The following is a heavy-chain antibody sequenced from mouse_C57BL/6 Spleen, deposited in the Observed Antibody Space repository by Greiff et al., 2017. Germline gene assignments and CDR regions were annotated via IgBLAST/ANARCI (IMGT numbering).Heavy chain of an antibody. CDR3: ARSGATVVDGAMDY. Sequence: VNVVESGAELMKPGASVKLSCKATGYTFPGYWIEWVKQRPGHGLEWIGEILPGSGSTNYNEKFKGKATFTADTSSNTAYMQLSSLTTEDSAIYYCARSGATVVDGAMDYWGQGTSVTVSS. CDR1: GYTFPGYW. J-gene: IGHJ4*01. D-gene: IGHD1-1*01. V-gene: IGHV1-9*01. CDR2: ILPGSGST.